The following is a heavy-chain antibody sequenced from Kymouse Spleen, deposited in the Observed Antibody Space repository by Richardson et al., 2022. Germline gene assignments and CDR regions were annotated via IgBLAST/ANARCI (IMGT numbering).Heavy chain of an antibody. CDR3: AKDIGGIAAAGYYYYYGMDV. D-gene: IGHD6-13*01. J-gene: IGHJ6*02. CDR2: ISWNSGSI. V-gene: IGHV3-9*01. CDR1: GFTFDDYA. Sequence: EVQLVESGGGLVQPGRSLRLSCAASGFTFDDYAMHWVRQAPGKGLEWVSGISWNSGSIGYADSVKGRFTISRDNAKNSLYLQMNSLRAEDTALYYCAKDIGGIAAAGYYYYYGMDVWGQGTTVTVSS.